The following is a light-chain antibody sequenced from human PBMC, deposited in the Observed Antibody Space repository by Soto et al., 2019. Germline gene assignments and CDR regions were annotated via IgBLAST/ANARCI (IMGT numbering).Light chain of an antibody. V-gene: IGKV3-11*01. J-gene: IGKJ3*01. CDR1: QSVSSY. Sequence: EIVLTQSPATLSLSPGERATLSCRASQSVSSYLAWYQQKPGQAPRLLIYDASNRATGIPARFSGSGSGTDLTLTISTLEPEDFAVYYCQQRSTWPFTFGPGTKVDI. CDR2: DAS. CDR3: QQRSTWPFT.